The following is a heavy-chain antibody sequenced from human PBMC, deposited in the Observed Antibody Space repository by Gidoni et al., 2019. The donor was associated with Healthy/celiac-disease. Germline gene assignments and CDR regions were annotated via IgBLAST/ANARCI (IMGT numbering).Heavy chain of an antibody. CDR3: ARDGYGEYSSSHFDY. Sequence: QVQLVASGGGVVQPGRSLTLSCAASGFTFSRYGMTWARQAPGKGLEWVAVIWYDGSNKYYADSVKGRFTISRDNSKNTLYLQMNSLRAEDTAVYYCARDGYGEYSSSHFDYWGQGTLVTVSS. V-gene: IGHV3-33*01. CDR1: GFTFSRYG. D-gene: IGHD6-6*01. J-gene: IGHJ4*02. CDR2: IWYDGSNK.